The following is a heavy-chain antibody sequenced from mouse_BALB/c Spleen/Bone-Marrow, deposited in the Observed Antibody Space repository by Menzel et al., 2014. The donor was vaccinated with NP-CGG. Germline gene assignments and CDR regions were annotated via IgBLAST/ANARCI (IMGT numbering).Heavy chain of an antibody. CDR1: GFNIKDTY. J-gene: IGHJ4*01. CDR3: ASEKNYYAMDY. Sequence: EVMLVESGAELVKPGASVKLSCTASGFNIKDTYMHWVKQRPEQGLEWIGRIDPANGYTNYAPKFQGKATITADTSSNTAFLQLSSLTSEDTAVYYCASEKNYYAMDYWGQGTSVTVSS. CDR2: IDPANGYT. V-gene: IGHV14-3*02.